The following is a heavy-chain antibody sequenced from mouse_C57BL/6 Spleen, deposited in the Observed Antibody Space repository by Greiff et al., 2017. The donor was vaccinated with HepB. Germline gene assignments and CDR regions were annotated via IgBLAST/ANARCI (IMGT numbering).Heavy chain of an antibody. CDR1: GFTFSSYA. V-gene: IGHV5-4*01. J-gene: IGHJ2*01. D-gene: IGHD3-1*01. CDR3: ARDLGGYYFDY. Sequence: EVNLVESGGGLVKPGGSLKLSCAASGFTFSSYAMSWVRQTPEKRLEWVATISDGGSYTYYPDNVKGRFTISRDTAKNNLYLHMSHLKSEDTAMYYCARDLGGYYFDYWGQGTTLTVSS. CDR2: ISDGGSYT.